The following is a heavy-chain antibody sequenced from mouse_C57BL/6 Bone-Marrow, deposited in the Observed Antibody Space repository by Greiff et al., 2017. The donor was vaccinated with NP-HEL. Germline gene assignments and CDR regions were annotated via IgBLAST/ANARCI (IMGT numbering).Heavy chain of an antibody. D-gene: IGHD3-2*02. CDR3: ARKSSGYDGHYAMDY. CDR1: DSEVFPIAY. CDR2: ILPSIGRT. Sequence: QVQLQQSGSELRSPGSSVKLSCKDFDSEVFPIAYMSWVRQKPGHGFEWIGGILPSIGRTIYGEKFEDKATLDADTLSNTAYLELNSLTSEDSAIYYCARKSSGYDGHYAMDYWGQGTSVTVSS. J-gene: IGHJ4*01. V-gene: IGHV15-2*01.